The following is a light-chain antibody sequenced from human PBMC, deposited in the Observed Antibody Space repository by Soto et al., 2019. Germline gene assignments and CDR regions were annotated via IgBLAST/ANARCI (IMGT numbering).Light chain of an antibody. Sequence: DIVMTQSPLSLPVTPGEPASISCRSSQSLLHSNGYNYLDWYLQKPGQSPQLLIYLGSNRASGVPDRFSGSGSGTECTLKISGVEAEDVGVYYCMQALHTPLTFGGGTKVEIK. J-gene: IGKJ4*01. CDR1: QSLLHSNGYNY. CDR2: LGS. V-gene: IGKV2-28*01. CDR3: MQALHTPLT.